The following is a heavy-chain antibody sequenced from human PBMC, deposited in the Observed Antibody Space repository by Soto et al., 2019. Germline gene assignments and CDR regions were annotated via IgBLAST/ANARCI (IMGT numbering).Heavy chain of an antibody. V-gene: IGHV1-18*01. J-gene: IGHJ6*02. Sequence: QVQLVQSGAEVKKPGASVKVSCKASGYTFTRSGISWVRQAPGQGLEWMGWISTYNGDTNYAQTFQGRVTMTTDTSTSKVHMEVGSLRSDDTAVYYCAGEGVAPYYYYGMDVWGQGTPVTVSS. CDR2: ISTYNGDT. D-gene: IGHD5-12*01. CDR1: GYTFTRSG. CDR3: AGEGVAPYYYYGMDV.